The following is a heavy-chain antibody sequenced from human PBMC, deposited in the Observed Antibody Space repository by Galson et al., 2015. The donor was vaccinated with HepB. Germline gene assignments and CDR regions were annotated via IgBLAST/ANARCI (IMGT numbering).Heavy chain of an antibody. J-gene: IGHJ4*02. CDR2: ISGYNRNT. CDR3: ARARYSDSLPDY. D-gene: IGHD3-16*02. V-gene: IGHV1-18*01. CDR1: SNTFKNYG. Sequence: SVKVSCKASSNTFKNYGITWVRQAPGQGLEWMGWISGYNRNTNYAQNLQGRLTMTTDISTSTAYLELRSLRSDDTAVYYCARARYSDSLPDYWGQGTLVTVSS.